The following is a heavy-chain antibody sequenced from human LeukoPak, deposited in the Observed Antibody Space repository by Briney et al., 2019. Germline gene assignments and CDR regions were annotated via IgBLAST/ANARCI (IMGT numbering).Heavy chain of an antibody. CDR2: IYHSGST. CDR3: AGVTLIVVVAWFDP. J-gene: IGHJ5*02. D-gene: IGHD2-2*01. Sequence: PSETLSLTCAVSGGSVSSGGYSWSWIRQPPGKGLEWIGYIYHSGSTNYNPSLKSRVTISVDKSKNQFSLKLSSVTAADTAVYYCAGVTLIVVVAWFDPWGQGTLVTVSS. CDR1: GGSVSSGGYS. V-gene: IGHV4-30-2*01.